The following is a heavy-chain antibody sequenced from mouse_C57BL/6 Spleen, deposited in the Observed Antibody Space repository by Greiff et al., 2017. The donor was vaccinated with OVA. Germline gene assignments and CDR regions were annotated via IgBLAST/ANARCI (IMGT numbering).Heavy chain of an antibody. V-gene: IGHV1-72*01. D-gene: IGHD2-2*01. CDR1: GFTFTSFW. CDR3: AVSTMVTTYAMDY. CDR2: IDPNSGGT. Sequence: QVQLKQPGAELVKPGASVKLSCKASGFTFTSFWMHWVKQRPGRGLEWIGRIDPNSGGTKYNEKFKSKATLTVDKPSSTAYMQLSSLTSEDSAVYYCAVSTMVTTYAMDYWGQGTSVTVSS. J-gene: IGHJ4*01.